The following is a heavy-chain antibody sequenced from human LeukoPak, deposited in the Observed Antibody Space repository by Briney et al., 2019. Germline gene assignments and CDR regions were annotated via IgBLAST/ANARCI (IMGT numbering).Heavy chain of an antibody. CDR3: ARWLQSLSAAGD. Sequence: SETLSLTCAVYGGSFSGYYWSWIRQPPGKGLEWIGEINHSGSTNYSPSLKSRVTISVDTSKNQFSLKLSSVTAADTAVYYCARWLQSLSAAGDWGQGTLVTVSS. D-gene: IGHD5-24*01. J-gene: IGHJ4*02. V-gene: IGHV4-34*01. CDR2: INHSGST. CDR1: GGSFSGYY.